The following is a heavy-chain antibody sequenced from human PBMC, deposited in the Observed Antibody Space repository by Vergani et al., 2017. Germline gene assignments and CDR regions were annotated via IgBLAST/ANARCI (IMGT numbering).Heavy chain of an antibody. J-gene: IGHJ5*02. D-gene: IGHD6-19*01. Sequence: QVKLQESGPGLVKPSETLSLTCTVSGASVNSYNWSWIRQPPGKGLEWIGSLSTTGGATHASHNPSLKSRVSISVDTSKSQFSLGLTSVTAADSAIYYCAGDTQGWQRADRWGQGLLVSVSS. CDR2: LSTTGGA. CDR1: GASVNSYN. V-gene: IGHV4-59*02. CDR3: AGDTQGWQRADR.